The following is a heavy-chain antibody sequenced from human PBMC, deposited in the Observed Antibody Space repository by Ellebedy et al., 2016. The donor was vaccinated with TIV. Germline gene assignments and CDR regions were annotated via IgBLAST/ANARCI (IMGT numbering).Heavy chain of an antibody. V-gene: IGHV3-23*01. D-gene: IGHD3-10*01. CDR2: ISGSGGST. CDR3: AKDAGGSGRSLDY. CDR1: GFTFSSYA. J-gene: IGHJ4*02. Sequence: GGSLRLXXAASGFTFSSYAMSWVRQAPGKGLEWVSAISGSGGSTYYADSVKGRFTISRDNSKNTLYLQMSSLRAEDTAVYYCAKDAGGSGRSLDYWGQGTLVTVSS.